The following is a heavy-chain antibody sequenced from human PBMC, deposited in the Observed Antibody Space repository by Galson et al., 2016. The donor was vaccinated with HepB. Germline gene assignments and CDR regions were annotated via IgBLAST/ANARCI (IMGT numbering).Heavy chain of an antibody. J-gene: IGHJ4*02. Sequence: SVKVSCKASGYSFTSYAIHWVRQAHGQRLEWMGRINSGNGNTKYSQKFQDRFTITRDTAASTAYMELNSLRSEDTAVYYCSGVGGVTIFGVDPHPLVRFDYWGQGTLVTVSS. V-gene: IGHV1-3*01. CDR1: GYSFTSYA. CDR3: SGVGGVTIFGVDPHPLVRFDY. D-gene: IGHD3-3*01. CDR2: INSGNGNT.